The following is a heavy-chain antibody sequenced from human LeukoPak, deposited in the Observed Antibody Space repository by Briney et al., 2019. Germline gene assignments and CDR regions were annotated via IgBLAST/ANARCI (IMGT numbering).Heavy chain of an antibody. CDR3: ARVDYYYDSSGYPIV. J-gene: IGHJ4*02. CDR1: GYTFTNYY. D-gene: IGHD3-22*01. V-gene: IGHV1-46*01. CDR2: INPSGGST. Sequence: ASVKVSCKASGYTFTNYYMHWVRQAPGQGLEWMGIINPSGGSTSYAQKFQGRVTMTRDMSTSTVYMELSSLRSEDTAVYYCARVDYYYDSSGYPIVWGQGTLVTVSS.